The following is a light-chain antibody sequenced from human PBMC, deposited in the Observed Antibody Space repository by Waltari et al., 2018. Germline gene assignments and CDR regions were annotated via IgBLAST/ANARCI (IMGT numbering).Light chain of an antibody. CDR1: SSNIGGFRF. Sequence: QSALTQPPSASGSLGQSVTISCTGTSSNIGGFRFVYWYQQHPGKAPKLIIFEVNKRPSGVPDRFSGSKSGNTASLTVSGLQPEDEAEYFCSSFAGFNNVIFGVGTKVTVL. V-gene: IGLV2-8*01. CDR2: EVN. CDR3: SSFAGFNNVI. J-gene: IGLJ2*01.